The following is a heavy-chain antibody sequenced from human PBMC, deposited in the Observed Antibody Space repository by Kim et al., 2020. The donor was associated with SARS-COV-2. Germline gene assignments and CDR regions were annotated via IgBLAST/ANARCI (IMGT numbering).Heavy chain of an antibody. CDR3: ARVGYSYGYGAAFDI. J-gene: IGHJ3*02. D-gene: IGHD5-18*01. CDR2: IYYSGST. Sequence: SETLSLTCTVSGGSISSYYWSWVRQPPGKGLEWIGYIYYSGSTNYNPSLKSRVTISVDTSKNQFSLKLSSVTAADTAVDYCARVGYSYGYGAAFDIWGQGTMVTVSS. CDR1: GGSISSYY. V-gene: IGHV4-59*13.